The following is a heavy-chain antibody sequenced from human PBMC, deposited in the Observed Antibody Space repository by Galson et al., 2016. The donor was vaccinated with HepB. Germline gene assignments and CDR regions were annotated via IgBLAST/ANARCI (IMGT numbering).Heavy chain of an antibody. CDR2: ISYDGSNK. V-gene: IGHV3-30-3*01. CDR1: GFTFTDYA. J-gene: IGHJ3*01. D-gene: IGHD3-3*01. CDR3: ARTRDFWSGHYDAFDV. Sequence: SLRLSCAASGFTFTDYAIHWVRQAPGKGLEWVADISYDGSNKFYLNSAKGRFTISRDNSKNTVYLPMNSLTTEDTAIYYCARTRDFWSGHYDAFDVWGQGAMVGVSS.